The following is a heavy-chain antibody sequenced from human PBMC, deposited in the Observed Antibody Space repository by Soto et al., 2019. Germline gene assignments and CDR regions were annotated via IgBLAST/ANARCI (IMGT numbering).Heavy chain of an antibody. CDR2: ISGSGGST. V-gene: IGHV3-23*01. CDR1: GFTFSSYA. CDR3: AKYVYCSSTSCSDDAFDI. D-gene: IGHD2-2*01. J-gene: IGHJ3*02. Sequence: GGSLRLSCAASGFTFSSYAMSWVRQAPGKGLEWVSAISGSGGSTYYADSVKGRFTISRDNSKNTLYLQMNSLRAEDTAVYYCAKYVYCSSTSCSDDAFDIWGQGTMVTGSS.